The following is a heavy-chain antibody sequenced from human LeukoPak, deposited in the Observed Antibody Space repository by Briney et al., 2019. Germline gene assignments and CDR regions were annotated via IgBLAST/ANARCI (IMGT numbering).Heavy chain of an antibody. CDR2: IHYSGST. D-gene: IGHD5-12*01. Sequence: PSETLSLTCTVSGGSIRSYYWSWIRQPPGKGLEWIGYIHYSGSTNYNPSLKSRVTISVDTSKNQFSPKLSSVTAADTAVYYCARAYSGYGQIDYWGQGTLVTVSS. J-gene: IGHJ4*02. V-gene: IGHV4-59*01. CDR1: GGSIRSYY. CDR3: ARAYSGYGQIDY.